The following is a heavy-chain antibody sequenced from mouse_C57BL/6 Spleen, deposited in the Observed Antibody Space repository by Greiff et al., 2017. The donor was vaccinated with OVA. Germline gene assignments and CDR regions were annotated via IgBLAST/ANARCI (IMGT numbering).Heavy chain of an antibody. V-gene: IGHV1-22*01. Sequence: VQLQQSGPELVKPGASVKMSCKASGYTFTDYNMHWVKQSHGKSLEWIGYINPNNGGTSYNQKFKGQATLTVNKSSSTAYMELRSLTSEDSAVYYCARFPLYYDYDGYYAMDYWGQGTSVTVSS. CDR1: GYTFTDYN. D-gene: IGHD2-4*01. CDR3: ARFPLYYDYDGYYAMDY. CDR2: INPNNGGT. J-gene: IGHJ4*01.